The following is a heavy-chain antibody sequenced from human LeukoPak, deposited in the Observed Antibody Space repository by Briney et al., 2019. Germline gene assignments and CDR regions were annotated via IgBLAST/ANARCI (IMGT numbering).Heavy chain of an antibody. Sequence: GGSLRLSCAASGFTFSTYSMNCVRQAPGKGLEWVSSITVSTSYIYYADSVRGRFTISRDNAKNSLYLQMNSLRAEDTAVYYCARLAYCGGDCYWFDLWGRGTLVTISS. CDR1: GFTFSTYS. J-gene: IGHJ2*01. CDR2: ITVSTSYI. D-gene: IGHD2-21*02. CDR3: ARLAYCGGDCYWFDL. V-gene: IGHV3-21*01.